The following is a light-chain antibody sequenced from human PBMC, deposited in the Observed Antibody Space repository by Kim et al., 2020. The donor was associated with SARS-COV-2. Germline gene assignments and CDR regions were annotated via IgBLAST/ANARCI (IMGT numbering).Light chain of an antibody. CDR1: QSISSY. V-gene: IGKV1-39*01. CDR3: QQSYSTPRT. CDR2: ATS. Sequence: AAVGDRVNITWRASQSISSYLNLYQQKPGKAPKLRIYATSSLQSGVPSRFSGSGSGTDFTLTISRLQPEGFATYYCQQSYSTPRTFGQGTKVDIK. J-gene: IGKJ1*01.